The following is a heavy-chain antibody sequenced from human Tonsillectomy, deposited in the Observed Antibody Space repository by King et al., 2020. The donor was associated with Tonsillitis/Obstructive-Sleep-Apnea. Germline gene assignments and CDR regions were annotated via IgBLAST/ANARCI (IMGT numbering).Heavy chain of an antibody. Sequence: VQLVESGGGLVQPGGSLKLSCAASGFTFSGSAMHWVRQASGKGLEWVGRIRSKANSHATVYAASVKGRFTISRDDSKNTAYLQMNSLKTEDTAVYYCTRREGNWNHPPYYYYMDVWGKGTTVTVSS. CDR1: GFTFSGSA. D-gene: IGHD1-14*01. CDR3: TRREGNWNHPPYYYYMDV. CDR2: IRSKANSHAT. V-gene: IGHV3-73*01. J-gene: IGHJ6*03.